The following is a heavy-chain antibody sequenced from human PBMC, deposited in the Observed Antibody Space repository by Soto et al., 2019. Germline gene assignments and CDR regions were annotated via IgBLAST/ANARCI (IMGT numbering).Heavy chain of an antibody. V-gene: IGHV4-34*01. CDR1: GGSFSGYY. Sequence: PSETLSLTCAVYGGSFSGYYWSWIRQPPGKGLEWIGEINHSGSTNYNPSLKSRVTISVDTSKNQFSLKPSSVTAADTAVYYCARDYIVVVPAAMQQYGMDVWGQGTTVTVSS. D-gene: IGHD2-2*01. CDR3: ARDYIVVVPAAMQQYGMDV. J-gene: IGHJ6*02. CDR2: INHSGST.